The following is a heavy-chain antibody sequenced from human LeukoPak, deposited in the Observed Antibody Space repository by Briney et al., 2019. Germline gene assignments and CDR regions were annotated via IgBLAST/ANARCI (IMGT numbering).Heavy chain of an antibody. J-gene: IGHJ6*03. CDR2: IYYSGST. D-gene: IGHD6-6*01. CDR1: GGSISSSSYY. Sequence: SETLSLTCTVSGGSISSSSYYWGWIRQPPGKGLEWIGSIYYSGSTYYNPSLKSRVTISVNTSKNQFSLKLSSVTAADTAVYYCARHQEYSSPSWYYYYYMDVWGKGTTVTVSS. V-gene: IGHV4-39*01. CDR3: ARHQEYSSPSWYYYYYMDV.